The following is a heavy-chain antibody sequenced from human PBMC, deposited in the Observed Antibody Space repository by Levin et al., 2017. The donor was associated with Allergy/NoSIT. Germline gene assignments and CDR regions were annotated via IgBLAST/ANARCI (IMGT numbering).Heavy chain of an antibody. D-gene: IGHD2-2*01. CDR2: IYYSGST. J-gene: IGHJ6*02. CDR3: ARDRFNPGTYCSSTSCSKMGYYYGMDV. V-gene: IGHV4-59*01. Sequence: PSQTLSLTCTVSGGSISSYYWSWIRQPPGKGLEWIGYIYYSGSTNYNPSLKSRVTISVDTSKNQFSLKLSSVTAADTAVYYCARDRFNPGTYCSSTSCSKMGYYYGMDVWGQGTTVTVSS. CDR1: GGSISSYY.